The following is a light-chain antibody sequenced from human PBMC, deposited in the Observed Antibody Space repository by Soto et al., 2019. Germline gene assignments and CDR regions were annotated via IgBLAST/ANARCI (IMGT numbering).Light chain of an antibody. Sequence: QSALTQPRSVSGSPGQSVTISCTGTSSEVGGYNSVSWYQQYPGKAPKLMIYDVSKRPSGVPDRFSGSKSGNAASLTISGLQAEDEADSYCCSYAGTYTWVFGGGTKLTVL. CDR3: CSYAGTYTWV. CDR2: DVS. J-gene: IGLJ3*02. V-gene: IGLV2-11*01. CDR1: SSEVGGYNS.